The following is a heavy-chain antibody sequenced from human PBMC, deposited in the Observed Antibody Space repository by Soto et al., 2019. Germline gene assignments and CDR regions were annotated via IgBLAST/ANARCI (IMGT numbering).Heavy chain of an antibody. Sequence: EVQLVESGGGLVQPGRSPRLSCAASGFTFDDYAMHWVRQAPGKGLEWVSGISWNSGSIGYADSVKGRFTISRDNAKNSLYLQMNSLRAEDTALYYCAKDFAAVAGGGSFFDYWGQGTLVTVSS. CDR1: GFTFDDYA. V-gene: IGHV3-9*01. CDR2: ISWNSGSI. D-gene: IGHD6-19*01. J-gene: IGHJ4*02. CDR3: AKDFAAVAGGGSFFDY.